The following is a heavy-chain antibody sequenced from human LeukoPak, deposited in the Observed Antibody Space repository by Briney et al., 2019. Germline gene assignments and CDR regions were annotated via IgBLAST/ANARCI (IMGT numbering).Heavy chain of an antibody. CDR2: IYYSGST. V-gene: IGHV4-59*01. J-gene: IGHJ4*02. CDR3: ARVVSSSWYAYRGPYFDY. CDR1: GGSISSYY. Sequence: SETLSLTCTVSGGSISSYYWSWIRQPPGKGLEWMGYIYYSGSTNYNPSLKSRVNISVDTSKNQFSLKLSSVPAAHTAVYYCARVVSSSWYAYRGPYFDYWGQGTLVTVSS. D-gene: IGHD6-13*01.